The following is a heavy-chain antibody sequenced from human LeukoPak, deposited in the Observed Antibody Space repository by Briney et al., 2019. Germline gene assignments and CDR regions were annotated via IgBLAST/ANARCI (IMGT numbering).Heavy chain of an antibody. D-gene: IGHD6-13*01. V-gene: IGHV4-59*01. CDR2: IYYSGST. CDR3: ARGAAGTRRGFDD. Sequence: SETLSLTCTVSGGSISSYYWSWLRQPPGKGLEWIGYIYYSGSTNYNPSLKSRVTISVDTSKNQFSLKLSSVTAADTAVYYCARGAAGTRRGFDDWGQGTLVTVSS. J-gene: IGHJ5*02. CDR1: GGSISSYY.